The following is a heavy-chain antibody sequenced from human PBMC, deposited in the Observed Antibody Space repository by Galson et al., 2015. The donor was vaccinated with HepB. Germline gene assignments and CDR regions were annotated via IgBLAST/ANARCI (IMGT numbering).Heavy chain of an antibody. D-gene: IGHD6-25*01. V-gene: IGHV3-15*04. CDR3: TTPELRPSGAFDI. Sequence: SLRLSCAASGFTFSNAWMSWVRQAPGKGLEWVGRIESKTDGGTTDYAAPVKGRFTISRDDSKNTLYLQMNSLKTEDTAVYYCTTPELRPSGAFDIWGQGTMVTVS. CDR1: GFTFSNAW. J-gene: IGHJ3*02. CDR2: IESKTDGGTT.